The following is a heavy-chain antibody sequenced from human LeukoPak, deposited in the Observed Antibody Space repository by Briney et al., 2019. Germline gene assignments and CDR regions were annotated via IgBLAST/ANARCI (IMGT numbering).Heavy chain of an antibody. Sequence: PGGSLRLSCAASGFTFSSYAMHWVRQAPGKGLEWVAVISYDGSNKYYADSVKGRFTISRDNSKNTLYLQMNSLRAEDTAVYYCAKDMRQQLVTLLDAFDIWGQGTMVTVSS. J-gene: IGHJ3*02. CDR2: ISYDGSNK. D-gene: IGHD6-13*01. CDR3: AKDMRQQLVTLLDAFDI. CDR1: GFTFSSYA. V-gene: IGHV3-30-3*01.